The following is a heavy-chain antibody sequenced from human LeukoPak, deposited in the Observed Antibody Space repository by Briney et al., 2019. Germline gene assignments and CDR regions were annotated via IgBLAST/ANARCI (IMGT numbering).Heavy chain of an antibody. CDR3: ARTTTPHYYGSGSYALGY. D-gene: IGHD3-10*01. CDR1: GFTFSTYA. V-gene: IGHV3-30-3*01. Sequence: GGSLRLSCAASGFTFSTYAMHWVRQGPGKGLEWVAVISYDGSNKYYADSVKGRFTISRDNSKSTLYLQMSSLSAEDTAVYYCARTTTPHYYGSGSYALGYWGQGTLVTVPS. CDR2: ISYDGSNK. J-gene: IGHJ4*02.